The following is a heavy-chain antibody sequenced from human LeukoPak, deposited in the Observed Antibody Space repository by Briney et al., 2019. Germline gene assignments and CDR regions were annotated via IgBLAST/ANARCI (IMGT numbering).Heavy chain of an antibody. CDR2: ISGSGGST. D-gene: IGHD3-10*01. CDR3: AKLAYGSGSYNWFDP. Sequence: GGSQRLSCAASGFTFSTYAMSWVRQAPGKGLEWVSSISGSGGSTYYADSVKGRFTISRDNSKNTLYLQMNSLRAEDTAVYYCAKLAYGSGSYNWFDPWGQGTLVTVSS. J-gene: IGHJ5*02. CDR1: GFTFSTYA. V-gene: IGHV3-23*01.